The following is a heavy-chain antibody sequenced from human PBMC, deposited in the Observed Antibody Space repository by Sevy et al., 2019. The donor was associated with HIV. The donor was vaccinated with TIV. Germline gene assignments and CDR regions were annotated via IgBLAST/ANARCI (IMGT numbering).Heavy chain of an antibody. CDR1: GFTFSSYS. D-gene: IGHD6-13*01. Sequence: GGSLRLSCAASGFTFSSYSVNWVRQAPGKGLEWVSYISSSSSTIYYADSVKGRFTISRDNAKNSLYLQMNSLRAEDTAVYYCARAIRYSSSWYVITSYFDYWGQGTLVTVSS. V-gene: IGHV3-48*01. J-gene: IGHJ4*02. CDR2: ISSSSSTI. CDR3: ARAIRYSSSWYVITSYFDY.